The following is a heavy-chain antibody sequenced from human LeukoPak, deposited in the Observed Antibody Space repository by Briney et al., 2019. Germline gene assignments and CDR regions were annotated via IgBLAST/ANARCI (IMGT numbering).Heavy chain of an antibody. D-gene: IGHD3-16*01. CDR2: IYSSGTS. J-gene: IGHJ5*02. CDR1: GGSISSDY. CDR3: ARGMNDLQLGAWFDP. V-gene: IGHV4-59*01. Sequence: PSETLSLTCTVSGGSISSDYWSWIRQPPGKGLEYIGFIYSSGTSNYNPSPKSRVTMSVDTSKIQLSLKLRSVTAADTAVYYCARGMNDLQLGAWFDPWGRGTLVTVSS.